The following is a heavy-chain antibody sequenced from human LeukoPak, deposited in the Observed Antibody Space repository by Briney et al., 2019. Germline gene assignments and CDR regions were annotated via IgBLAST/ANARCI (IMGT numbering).Heavy chain of an antibody. Sequence: ASVKVSCKASGYTFTGHSMHWVRRAPGQGLEWLGWINTNSGNTHYAQKLQGRVTMTTDTSTSTAYMELRSLRSDDTAVYYCARMALERGYSGYDRLFDYWGQGTLVTVSS. CDR1: GYTFTGHS. V-gene: IGHV1-18*04. J-gene: IGHJ4*02. CDR3: ARMALERGYSGYDRLFDY. CDR2: INTNSGNT. D-gene: IGHD5-12*01.